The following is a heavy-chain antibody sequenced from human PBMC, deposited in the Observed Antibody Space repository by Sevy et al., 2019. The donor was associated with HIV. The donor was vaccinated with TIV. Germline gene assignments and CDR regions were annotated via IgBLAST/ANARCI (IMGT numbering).Heavy chain of an antibody. CDR1: GGSVSSGSYY. CDR2: IYYSGST. J-gene: IGHJ4*02. Sequence: SETLSLTCTVSGGSVSSGSYYWSWIRQPPGRGLELIGYIYYSGSTNYNPSLKSRVTISVDTSKNQFSLKLSSVTAADTAVYYCARGPSWGQGTLVTVSS. CDR3: ARGPS. V-gene: IGHV4-61*01.